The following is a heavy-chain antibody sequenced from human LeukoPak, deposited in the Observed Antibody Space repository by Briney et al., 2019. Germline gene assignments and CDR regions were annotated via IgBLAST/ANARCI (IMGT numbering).Heavy chain of an antibody. CDR3: ATYYYDSSGYLYYYYGMDV. J-gene: IGHJ6*02. D-gene: IGHD3-22*01. V-gene: IGHV1-69*13. Sequence: SVKVSCKASGGTFSSYAISWVRQAPGQGLEWMGGIIPIFGTANYAQKFQGRVTITADESTSTAYMELSSLRSEDTAVYYCATYYYDSSGYLYYYYGMDVWGQGTTVTVSS. CDR2: IIPIFGTA. CDR1: GGTFSSYA.